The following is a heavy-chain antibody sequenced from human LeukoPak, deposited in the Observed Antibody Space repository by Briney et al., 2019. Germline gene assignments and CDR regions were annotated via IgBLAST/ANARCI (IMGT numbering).Heavy chain of an antibody. J-gene: IGHJ4*02. CDR3: ARAVIAVAGDYFDY. V-gene: IGHV4-59*01. D-gene: IGHD6-19*01. CDR1: GGSISSYY. CDR2: IYYSGST. Sequence: SETLSLTCTVSGGSISSYYWSRIRQPPGKGLEWIGYIYYSGSTNYNPSLKSRVTISVDTSKNQFSLKLSSVTAADTAVYYCARAVIAVAGDYFDYWGQGTLVTVSS.